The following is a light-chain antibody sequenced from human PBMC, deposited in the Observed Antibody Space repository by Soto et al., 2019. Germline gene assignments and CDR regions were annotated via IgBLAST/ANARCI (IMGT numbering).Light chain of an antibody. J-gene: IGLJ1*01. CDR1: SSDVGGYDY. V-gene: IGLV2-8*01. Sequence: QSVLTQPPSASGSPGQAVTISCPGTSSDVGGYDYVSWYQQHPGKAPKLMIYEVTIRPSGVSDRFSGSKSGNAASLTASGLQAEDEADYYCSSYTGGNPSYVFGAGTKV. CDR2: EVT. CDR3: SSYTGGNPSYV.